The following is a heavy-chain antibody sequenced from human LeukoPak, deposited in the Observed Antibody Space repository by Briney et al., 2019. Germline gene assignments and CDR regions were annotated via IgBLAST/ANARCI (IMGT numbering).Heavy chain of an antibody. J-gene: IGHJ4*02. CDR3: ARDRIPYGGNSGVDY. CDR1: GFTVSSNY. D-gene: IGHD4-23*01. CDR2: IYSGGST. Sequence: GGSLRLSCAASGFTVSSNYMSWVRQAPGKGLEWVSVIYSGGSTYYADSVKGRFTISRDNSKNTLYLQMNSLRAEDTAVYYCARDRIPYGGNSGVDYWGQGTLVTVSS. V-gene: IGHV3-53*05.